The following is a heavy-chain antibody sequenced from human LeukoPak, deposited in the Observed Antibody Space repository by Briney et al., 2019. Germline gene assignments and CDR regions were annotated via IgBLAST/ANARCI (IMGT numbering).Heavy chain of an antibody. CDR1: GGTFSSYA. CDR2: IIPIFGTA. J-gene: IGHJ5*02. D-gene: IGHD6-6*01. V-gene: IGHV1-69*06. Sequence: PVASVKVSCKASGGTFSSYAISWVRQAPGQGLEWMGGIIPIFGTANYAQKFQGRVTITADKSTSTAYMELSSLRSEDTAVYYCARDGGLEYSSSFVWFDPWGQGTLVTVSS. CDR3: ARDGGLEYSSSFVWFDP.